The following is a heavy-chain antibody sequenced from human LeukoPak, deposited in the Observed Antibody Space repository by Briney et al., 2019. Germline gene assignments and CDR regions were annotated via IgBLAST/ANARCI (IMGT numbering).Heavy chain of an antibody. CDR3: ARGRYDSSGYYYVFFDY. Sequence: MTSETLSLTCTVSGYSISSGYYWGWIRQPPGKGLEWIGYIYYSGSTNYNPSLKSRVTISVDTSKNQFPLKLSSVTAADTAVYYCARGRYDSSGYYYVFFDYWGQGTLVTVSS. CDR2: IYYSGST. J-gene: IGHJ4*02. V-gene: IGHV4-61*01. D-gene: IGHD3-22*01. CDR1: GYSISSGYY.